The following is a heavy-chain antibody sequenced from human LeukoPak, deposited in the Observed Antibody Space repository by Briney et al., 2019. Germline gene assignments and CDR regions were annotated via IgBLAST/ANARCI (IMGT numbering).Heavy chain of an antibody. Sequence: SETLSLTCTVSGGSISSGGYYWSWIRQHPGKGLEWIGYIYYSGSTYYNPSLKSRVTISVDTSKNQFSLKLSSVTAADTAVYYCARGSYNWNYDYYYYYMDVWGKGTTVTVSS. CDR2: IYYSGST. CDR3: ARGSYNWNYDYYYYYMDV. J-gene: IGHJ6*03. CDR1: GGSISSGGYY. V-gene: IGHV4-31*03. D-gene: IGHD1-7*01.